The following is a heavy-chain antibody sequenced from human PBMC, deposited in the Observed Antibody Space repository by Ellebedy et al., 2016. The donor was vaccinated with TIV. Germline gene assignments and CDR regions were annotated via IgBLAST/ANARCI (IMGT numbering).Heavy chain of an antibody. CDR1: GFTFGDYA. CDR3: ARDSYSHTAPPFY. Sequence: PGGSLRLSCTASGFTFGDYAMSWFRQPPGKGLEWVGFIAGKGYDGTTEYAASVKGRFTISRDDSSGIAYLQMSSLRTEDTAVYYCARDSYSHTAPPFYWGQGTLVTVSS. CDR2: IAGKGYDGTT. D-gene: IGHD1-26*01. V-gene: IGHV3-49*03. J-gene: IGHJ4*02.